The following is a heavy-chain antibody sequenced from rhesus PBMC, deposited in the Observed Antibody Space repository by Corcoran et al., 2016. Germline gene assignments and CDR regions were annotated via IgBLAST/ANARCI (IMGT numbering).Heavy chain of an antibody. CDR2: IYGSGSST. D-gene: IGHD1-44*02. V-gene: IGHV4-169*01. Sequence: QLQLQESGPGLVKPSETLSVTCAVSGGSISSSYWSWIRQAPGKGLEWIWSIYGSGSSTNYNPSLKGRVTLSLDTSKNQLSLKLSSVTAADTAVYYCARGSRYYYFDYWGQGVLVTVSS. J-gene: IGHJ4*01. CDR3: ARGSRYYYFDY. CDR1: GGSISSSY.